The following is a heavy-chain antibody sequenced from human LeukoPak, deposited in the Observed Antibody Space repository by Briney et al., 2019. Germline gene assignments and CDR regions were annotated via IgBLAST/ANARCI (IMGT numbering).Heavy chain of an antibody. D-gene: IGHD3-10*01. CDR1: GGSISSGDYY. J-gene: IGHJ4*02. Sequence: SQTLSLTCTVSGGSISSGDYYWSWIRQPPGKGLEWIGYVYYSGTTYYNPSLKSRVTISVDTSKNQFSLKLTSVTAADTAVYYCARVWPQVGSGSYHFQLDYWGQGTLVTVSS. CDR3: ARVWPQVGSGSYHFQLDY. V-gene: IGHV4-30-4*08. CDR2: VYYSGTT.